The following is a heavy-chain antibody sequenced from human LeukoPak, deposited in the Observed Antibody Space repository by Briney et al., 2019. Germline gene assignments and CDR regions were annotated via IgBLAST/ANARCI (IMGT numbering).Heavy chain of an antibody. D-gene: IGHD3-10*01. J-gene: IGHJ4*02. CDR1: GFTFSNAW. Sequence: PGGSLRLSCAASGFTFSNAWMSWVRQAPGKGLEWVGCIKSKTDGGATDYGAPVRGRFTISRDDSKNTLYLQMNSLKIEDTAVYYCTTDGGYWGQGTLVTVSS. CDR3: TTDGGY. V-gene: IGHV3-15*01. CDR2: IKSKTDGGAT.